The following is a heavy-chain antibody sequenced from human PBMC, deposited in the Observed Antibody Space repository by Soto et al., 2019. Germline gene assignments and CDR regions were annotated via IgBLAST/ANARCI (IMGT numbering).Heavy chain of an antibody. CDR1: GFTFGGYA. J-gene: IGHJ6*02. CDR3: ARVDSSGWYPQDYYYYGMDV. CDR2: ISYDGSNK. V-gene: IGHV3-30-3*01. D-gene: IGHD6-19*01. Sequence: GGSMRLSCGASGFTFGGYAVSWVRQAPGKGLEWVAVISYDGSNKYYADSVKGRFTISRDNSKNTLYLQMNSLRAEDTAVYYCARVDSSGWYPQDYYYYGMDVWGQGTTVTVSS.